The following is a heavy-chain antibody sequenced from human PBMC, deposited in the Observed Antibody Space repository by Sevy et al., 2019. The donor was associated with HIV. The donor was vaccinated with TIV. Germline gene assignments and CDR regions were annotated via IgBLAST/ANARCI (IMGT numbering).Heavy chain of an antibody. CDR3: ARLFAIGGVRGIMAFKWFDP. Sequence: GESLKISCKGSGYSFISYWIGWVRQMPGKGLEWMGIIYPSDSDTRYSPSFQGQVTISADKSISTAYLQWSSLRASDTAMYYCARLFAIGGVRGIMAFKWFDPWGQGTLVTVSS. D-gene: IGHD3-10*01. CDR2: IYPSDSDT. J-gene: IGHJ5*02. V-gene: IGHV5-51*01. CDR1: GYSFISYW.